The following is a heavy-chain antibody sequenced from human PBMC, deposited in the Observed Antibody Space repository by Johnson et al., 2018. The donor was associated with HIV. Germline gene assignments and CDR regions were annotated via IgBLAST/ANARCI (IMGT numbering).Heavy chain of an antibody. CDR3: ARERFSDMLTGYHAFDG. J-gene: IGHJ3*01. Sequence: QVQLVESGGGVVQPGKSLRLSCAASGFIFSGFGLHWVRQAPGTGLEWVASISYDGGNKYYADSVRGRITISRDNSKNILYLQMNSLRPEDTAVYYCARERFSDMLTGYHAFDGWGQGTMVTVSS. CDR1: GFIFSGFG. D-gene: IGHD3-9*01. CDR2: ISYDGGNK. V-gene: IGHV3-30*03.